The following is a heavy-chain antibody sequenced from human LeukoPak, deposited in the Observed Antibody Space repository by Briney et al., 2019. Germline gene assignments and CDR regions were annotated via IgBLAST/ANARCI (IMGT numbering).Heavy chain of an antibody. CDR2: MNPNSAGT. V-gene: IGHV1-2*02. J-gene: IGHJ4*02. CDR3: ARGRYDTPGYYYEDFDY. D-gene: IGHD3-22*01. Sequence: ASVKVSCKASGGTFSSYAISWVRQAPGQGLEWMGWMNPNSAGTNYAQKFQGRVSMTRDTSIGTAYMEISRLTSDDTAVYFCARGRYDTPGYYYEDFDYWGQGTLVTVSS. CDR1: GGTFSSYA.